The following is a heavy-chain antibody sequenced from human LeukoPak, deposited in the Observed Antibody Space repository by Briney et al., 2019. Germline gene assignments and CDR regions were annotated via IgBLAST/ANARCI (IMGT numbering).Heavy chain of an antibody. CDR3: AREVFAATVVTLDY. J-gene: IGHJ4*02. V-gene: IGHV1-69*13. Sequence: SVKVSCKASGGTFSSYAISWVRQAPGQGLEWMGGIIPIFGTANYAQKFQGRVTITADESTSTAYMELSSLRSDDTAVYYCAREVFAATVVTLDYWGQGTLVTVSS. D-gene: IGHD4-23*01. CDR1: GGTFSSYA. CDR2: IIPIFGTA.